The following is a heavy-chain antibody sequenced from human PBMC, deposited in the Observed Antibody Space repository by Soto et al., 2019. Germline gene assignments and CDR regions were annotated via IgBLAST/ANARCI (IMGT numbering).Heavy chain of an antibody. D-gene: IGHD6-19*01. J-gene: IGHJ4*02. CDR3: AKAEVRVAVAGPVY. CDR1: GFTFDDYS. V-gene: IGHV3-43*01. Sequence: PGGSLILSCAASGFTFDDYSMHWVRQAPGNGLEWVSVIAWDGYSAYYADSVKGRFTISRDNSKNSLYLQMNSLRTEDTALYYCAKAEVRVAVAGPVYWGQGTLVTVSS. CDR2: IAWDGYSA.